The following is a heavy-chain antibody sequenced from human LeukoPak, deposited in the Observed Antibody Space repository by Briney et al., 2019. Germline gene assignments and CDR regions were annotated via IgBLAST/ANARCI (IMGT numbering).Heavy chain of an antibody. D-gene: IGHD6-13*01. J-gene: IGHJ5*02. Sequence: GGSLRLSCAASGFTFSNYDMSWVRQAPGKGLEWVSIISGSGGSTYVADSVKGRFTFSRDNSKNTLYLQMNSLRAEDTAVYYCARDYLGSIAAAGLNWFDPWGQGTLVTVSS. CDR2: ISGSGGST. CDR1: GFTFSNYD. CDR3: ARDYLGSIAAAGLNWFDP. V-gene: IGHV3-23*01.